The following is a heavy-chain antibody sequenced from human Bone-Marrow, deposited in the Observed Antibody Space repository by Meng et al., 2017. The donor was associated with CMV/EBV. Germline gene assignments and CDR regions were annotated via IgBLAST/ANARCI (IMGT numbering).Heavy chain of an antibody. CDR2: IRYDGSNK. CDR3: AKSGLRGFGEFSRFDY. CDR1: GFTFSSYG. D-gene: IGHD3-10*01. V-gene: IGHV3-30*02. Sequence: GGSLRLSCAASGFTFSSYGMHWVRQAPGKGLEWVAFIRYDGSNKYYADSVKGRFTIPRDNSKNTLYLQMNSLRAEDTAVYYCAKSGLRGFGEFSRFDYWGQGTLVTVSS. J-gene: IGHJ4*02.